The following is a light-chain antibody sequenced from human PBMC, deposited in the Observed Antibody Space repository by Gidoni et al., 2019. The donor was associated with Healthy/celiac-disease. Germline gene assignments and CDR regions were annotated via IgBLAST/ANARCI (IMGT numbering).Light chain of an antibody. CDR2: EVS. CDR3: SSYAGSNNLG. CDR1: SRDVGGYNY. V-gene: IGLV2-8*01. Sequence: QSALTQPPSASGSPGQSVTISGTGPSRDVGGYNYVSWYQQHPGKAPKLMIYEVSKRPSGVPDRFSGSKSGNTASLTVSGLQAEDEADYYCSSYAGSNNLGFGGGTKLTVL. J-gene: IGLJ2*01.